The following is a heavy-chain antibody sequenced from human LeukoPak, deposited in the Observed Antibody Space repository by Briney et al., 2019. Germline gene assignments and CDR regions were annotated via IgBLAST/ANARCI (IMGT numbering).Heavy chain of an antibody. J-gene: IGHJ3*02. CDR1: GVPISTCY. CDR2: IYYSGST. Sequence: SETLSLTCSVSGVPISTCYWSWIRQPPGKGLEWIGYIYYSGSTNYNPSLKSRVTISVDTSKNQFSLKLSSVTAADTAVYYCARTVRGYAFDIWGQGTMVTVSS. V-gene: IGHV4-59*01. CDR3: ARTVRGYAFDI.